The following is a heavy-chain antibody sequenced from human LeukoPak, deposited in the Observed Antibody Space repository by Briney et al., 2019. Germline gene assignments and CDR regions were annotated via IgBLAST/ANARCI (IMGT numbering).Heavy chain of an antibody. CDR3: ARVGLSRYYFDY. CDR1: GGSISSYY. Sequence: SETVSLTCTVSGGSISSYYWSWIRQPAGKGLEWIGRIYTSGSTNYNPSLNSRVTISVDRSKNQFSLKLSSVTAADTAVYYCARVGLSRYYFDYWGQGTLITVSS. CDR2: IYTSGST. D-gene: IGHD3-16*01. J-gene: IGHJ4*02. V-gene: IGHV4-4*07.